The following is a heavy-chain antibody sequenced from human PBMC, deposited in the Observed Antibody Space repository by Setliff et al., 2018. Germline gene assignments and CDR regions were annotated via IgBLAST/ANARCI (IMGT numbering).Heavy chain of an antibody. CDR3: ARHAITSGGRPDYFDN. J-gene: IGHJ4*02. CDR2: IKHGGTT. CDR1: GYSIGSDYF. D-gene: IGHD2-8*01. V-gene: IGHV4-38-2*01. Sequence: SETLSLTCRVSGYSIGSDYFWACVRQPPGKGPEWVATIKHGGTTYYNPSLRSRVIISVDASKNAFSLRLNSVTAADTAVFYCARHAITSGGRPDYFDNWGPGTLVTVSS.